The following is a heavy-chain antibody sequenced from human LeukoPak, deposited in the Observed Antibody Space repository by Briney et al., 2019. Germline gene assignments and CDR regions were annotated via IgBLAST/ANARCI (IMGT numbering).Heavy chain of an antibody. J-gene: IGHJ4*02. CDR1: GFTFSSYA. V-gene: IGHV3-23*01. Sequence: PGGSLRLSCAASGFTFSSYAMSWVRQAPGKGLEWVSAISGSGGSTYYADSVKGRFTISRDNSKNTVYLQMNNLRAEDTAVYYCARGRNSSWPWFDFWGQGTLVTVSS. CDR3: ARGRNSSWPWFDF. CDR2: ISGSGGST. D-gene: IGHD6-13*01.